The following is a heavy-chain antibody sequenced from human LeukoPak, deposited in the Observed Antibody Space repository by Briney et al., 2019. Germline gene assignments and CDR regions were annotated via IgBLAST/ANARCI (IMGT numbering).Heavy chain of an antibody. CDR3: ARTDYYGSGSYYNLYYFDY. Sequence: SGPTLVKPTQTLTLTCTFSGFSLSTSGVGVGWIRQPPGKALEWLALIYWDDDKRYSPSLKSRLTITKDTSKNQVVLTMTNMDPVDTATYYCARTDYYGSGSYYNLYYFDYWGQGTLVTVSS. J-gene: IGHJ4*02. D-gene: IGHD3-10*01. CDR2: IYWDDDK. V-gene: IGHV2-5*02. CDR1: GFSLSTSGVG.